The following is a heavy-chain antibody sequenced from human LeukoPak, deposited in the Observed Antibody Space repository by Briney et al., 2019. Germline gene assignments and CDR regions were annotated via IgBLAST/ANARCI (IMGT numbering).Heavy chain of an antibody. CDR1: RFTFSSYA. Sequence: GGSLRFSCAASRFTFSSYAMSWVRQAPGKGLEWVAVIWYDGSNKYYADSVKGRFTISRDNSKNTLYLQMNSLRAEDTAVYYCARLVSPHDYWGQGTLVTVSS. CDR2: IWYDGSNK. V-gene: IGHV3-33*08. J-gene: IGHJ4*02. D-gene: IGHD3-9*01. CDR3: ARLVSPHDY.